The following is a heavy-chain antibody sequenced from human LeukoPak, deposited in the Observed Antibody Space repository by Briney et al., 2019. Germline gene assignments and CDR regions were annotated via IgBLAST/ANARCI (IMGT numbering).Heavy chain of an antibody. Sequence: SVKVSCKASGGTFSSYAISWVRQAPGQGLEWMGRIIPIFGTANYAQKFQGRVTITTDESTSTAYMELSSLRSEDTAVYYCARSDIVATIADYWGQGTLVTVSS. CDR1: GGTFSSYA. CDR3: ARSDIVATIADY. CDR2: IIPIFGTA. D-gene: IGHD5-12*01. J-gene: IGHJ4*02. V-gene: IGHV1-69*05.